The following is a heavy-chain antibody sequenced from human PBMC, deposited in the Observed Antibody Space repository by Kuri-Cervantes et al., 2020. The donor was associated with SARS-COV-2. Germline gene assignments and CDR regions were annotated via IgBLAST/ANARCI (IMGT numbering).Heavy chain of an antibody. CDR3: ARSYSNYVGYYYYYMDV. Sequence: ASVKVSCKASGYTFTSYGISWVRQAPGQGLEWMGWISAYNGNTNYAQKLQGRVTMTTDKSTSTAYMELSSLRSEDTAVYYCARSYSNYVGYYYYYMDVWGKGTTVTVSS. D-gene: IGHD4-11*01. V-gene: IGHV1-18*01. CDR1: GYTFTSYG. J-gene: IGHJ6*03. CDR2: ISAYNGNT.